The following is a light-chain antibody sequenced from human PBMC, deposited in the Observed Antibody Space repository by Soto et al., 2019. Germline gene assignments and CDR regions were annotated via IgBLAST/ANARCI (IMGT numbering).Light chain of an antibody. J-gene: IGLJ2*01. CDR2: EVT. Sequence: QSALTQPASVSGSLGQSITISCTGSSSDVDGYNYVSWYQQHPGQAPKLLIHEVTNRPSGVSDRFSGSKSANTASLTISGLQAEDEAHYYCSSYTTFRNPHVAFGGGTKLTVL. CDR3: SSYTTFRNPHVA. CDR1: SSDVDGYNY. V-gene: IGLV2-14*01.